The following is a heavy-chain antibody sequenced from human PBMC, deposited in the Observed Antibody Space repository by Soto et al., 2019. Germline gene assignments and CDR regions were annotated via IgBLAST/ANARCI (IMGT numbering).Heavy chain of an antibody. D-gene: IGHD2-15*01. CDR3: ARDDVLCDGGRCYGVPLDV. Sequence: EVQLVESGGGLVQPGGSLRLSCAASGFTVSSKYMSWVRQAPGKGLEWVSLIQSGGPTYYADSVKGRFTISRDTSENTGHLQMDSLSAEDTAVYYCARDDVLCDGGRCYGVPLDVWCKGTTVTVSS. CDR2: IQSGGPT. J-gene: IGHJ6*04. V-gene: IGHV3-66*01. CDR1: GFTVSSKY.